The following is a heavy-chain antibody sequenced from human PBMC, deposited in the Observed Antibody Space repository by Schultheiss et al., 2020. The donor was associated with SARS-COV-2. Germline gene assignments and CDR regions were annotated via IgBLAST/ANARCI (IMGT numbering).Heavy chain of an antibody. J-gene: IGHJ4*02. V-gene: IGHV3-23*01. CDR1: GFTFSSYT. CDR2: ISGSGGST. Sequence: GGSLRLSCAASGFTFSSYTMNWVRQAPGKGLEWVSAISGSGGSTYYADSVKGRFTISRDNSKNTLYLQMNSLRAEDTAVYYCARLFWAAVYYFDYWGQGTLVTVSS. CDR3: ARLFWAAVYYFDY. D-gene: IGHD3-10*02.